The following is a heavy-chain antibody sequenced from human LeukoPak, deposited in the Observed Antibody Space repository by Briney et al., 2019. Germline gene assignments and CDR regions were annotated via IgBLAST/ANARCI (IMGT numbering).Heavy chain of an antibody. CDR2: IYYSGST. J-gene: IGHJ4*02. Sequence: SETLSLTCTVSGGSISTYDWSWIRQPPGKGLEWIGYIYYSGSTNYNPSLKSRVTISVDTSKKQFSLNLYSVTAADTAVYYCASNEVVTTAWDFDYWGQGTLVTVSS. CDR1: GGSISTYD. D-gene: IGHD2-21*02. V-gene: IGHV4-59*12. CDR3: ASNEVVTTAWDFDY.